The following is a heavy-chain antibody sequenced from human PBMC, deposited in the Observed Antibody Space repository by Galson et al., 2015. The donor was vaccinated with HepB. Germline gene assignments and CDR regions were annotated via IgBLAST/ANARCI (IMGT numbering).Heavy chain of an antibody. Sequence: SLRLSCAVSGSTVDSNYITWVRQAPGKGLEWVSITYASGSPYYTDSVKGRFTISRDNYQNTLYLQMNRLRVEDTAVYYCARGYLGGSYYRPDAFDIWGQGTMVTVSS. CDR1: GSTVDSNY. V-gene: IGHV3-53*01. D-gene: IGHD3-16*01. CDR3: ARGYLGGSYYRPDAFDI. CDR2: TYASGSP. J-gene: IGHJ3*02.